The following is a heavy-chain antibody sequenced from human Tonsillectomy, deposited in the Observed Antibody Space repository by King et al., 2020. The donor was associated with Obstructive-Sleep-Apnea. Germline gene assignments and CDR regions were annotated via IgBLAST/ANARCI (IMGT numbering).Heavy chain of an antibody. Sequence: QVQLQESGPGQVKPSETLSLTCTVSGGSISSNSYYWGWIRQPPGKGLEWIGSIYYSGSTFYNPTLESRVTISVDTSNNQFSLSLTSVTAADTALYYCATFPSSWELLSADGFDVWGQGTEVAVSS. CDR3: ATFPSSWELLSADGFDV. CDR2: IYYSGST. V-gene: IGHV4-39*07. D-gene: IGHD1-26*01. CDR1: GGSISSNSYY. J-gene: IGHJ3*01.